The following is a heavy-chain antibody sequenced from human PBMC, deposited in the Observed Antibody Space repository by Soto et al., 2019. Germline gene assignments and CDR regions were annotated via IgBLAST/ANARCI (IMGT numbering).Heavy chain of an antibody. CDR1: GGSISSYY. CDR2: IYYSGST. D-gene: IGHD2-2*01. V-gene: IGHV4-59*01. Sequence: SETLSLTCTVSGGSISSYYWSWIRQPPGKGLEWIGYIYYSGSTNYNPSLKSRVTISVDTSKNQFSLKLSSVTAADTAVYYCARSLWDCSSTSCYETYAFYYYYYYMDVWGKGTTVTVSS. J-gene: IGHJ6*03. CDR3: ARSLWDCSSTSCYETYAFYYYYYYMDV.